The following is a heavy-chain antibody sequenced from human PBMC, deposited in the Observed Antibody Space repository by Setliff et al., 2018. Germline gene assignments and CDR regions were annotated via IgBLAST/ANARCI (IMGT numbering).Heavy chain of an antibody. V-gene: IGHV1-46*01. Sequence: ASVKVSCKASGYTFTSYYMHWVRQAPGQGLEWMGIINPSGGSTSYAQKFQGRVTMTRDTSTSTVYMELSSLRSEDTAVYYCARDGGGSSYYYYGMDVWGQGTTVTVSS. CDR2: INPSGGST. D-gene: IGHD1-26*01. CDR1: GYTFTSYY. J-gene: IGHJ6*02. CDR3: ARDGGGSSYYYYGMDV.